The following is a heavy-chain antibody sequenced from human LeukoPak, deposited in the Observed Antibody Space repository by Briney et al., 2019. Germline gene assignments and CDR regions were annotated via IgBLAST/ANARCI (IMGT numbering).Heavy chain of an antibody. V-gene: IGHV6-1*01. J-gene: IGHJ6*02. CDR1: GDSVSSNSAA. D-gene: IGHD6-13*01. CDR3: ARDVDIAAAGYYYYYGMDV. Sequence: SQTLSLTCSISGDSVSSNSAAWNWIRQSPSRGLEWLGRTYYRSKWYNDYAVSVKSRITIHPDTSKNQFSLQLNSVTPEDTAVYYCARDVDIAAAGYYYYYGMDVWGQGTTVTVSS. CDR2: TYYRSKWYN.